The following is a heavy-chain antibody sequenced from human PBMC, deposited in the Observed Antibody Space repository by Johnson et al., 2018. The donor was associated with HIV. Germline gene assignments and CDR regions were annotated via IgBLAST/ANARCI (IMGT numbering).Heavy chain of an antibody. CDR1: GFTFSSYG. CDR2: INWNGGST. V-gene: IGHV3-20*04. J-gene: IGHJ3*02. D-gene: IGHD1-1*01. Sequence: VQLVESGGGVVQPGRSLRLSCAESGFTFSSYGMSWVRQAPGKGLEWVSGINWNGGSTGYADSMKGRFTISRDNARNSLYLQMNSLRAEDTAVYYCATSTASDAFDIWGQGTMVTVSS. CDR3: ATSTASDAFDI.